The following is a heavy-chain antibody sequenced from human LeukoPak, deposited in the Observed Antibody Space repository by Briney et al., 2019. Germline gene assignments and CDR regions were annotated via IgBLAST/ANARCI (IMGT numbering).Heavy chain of an antibody. V-gene: IGHV4-34*01. CDR2: INQSGDT. CDR1: GETFSCYY. J-gene: IGHJ4*02. CDR3: ARSLSPYYDVTSAYWVWGY. Sequence: SETLSLTCGVSGETFSCYYWSWLRQPPGKGLEWIGEINQSGDTNYNPSFESRVTMSVDASKKQFSLKVKSVTAADGAVYYCARSLSPYYDVTSAYWVWGYWGQGSLVIISA. D-gene: IGHD3-3*01.